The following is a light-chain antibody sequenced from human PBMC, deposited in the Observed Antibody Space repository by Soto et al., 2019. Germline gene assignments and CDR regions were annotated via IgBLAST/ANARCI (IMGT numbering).Light chain of an antibody. CDR2: AAT. V-gene: IGKV1-39*01. J-gene: IGKJ1*01. CDR1: QRITTY. CDR3: HQIHTTPWT. Sequence: DIQMTQSPSSLSASVGDRVTITCRASQRITTYLNWYQQRPGKATSLLIYAATYLREGVPSRFSGSGSGTDFTLTIAGLQPDDFATYFCHQIHTTPWTFGQGTKVEI.